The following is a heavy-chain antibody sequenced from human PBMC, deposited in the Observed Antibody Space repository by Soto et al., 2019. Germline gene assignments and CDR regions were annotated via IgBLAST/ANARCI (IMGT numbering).Heavy chain of an antibody. V-gene: IGHV5-51*01. Sequence: GESLKISCKGSGYSFTSYWIGWVRQMPGKGLEWMGIIYPGDSDTRYSPSFQGQVTISADKSISTAYLQWSSLKASDTAMYYCAREGLDGHYYYYGMDVWGQGTTVTVSS. D-gene: IGHD6-19*01. J-gene: IGHJ6*02. CDR1: GYSFTSYW. CDR2: IYPGDSDT. CDR3: AREGLDGHYYYYGMDV.